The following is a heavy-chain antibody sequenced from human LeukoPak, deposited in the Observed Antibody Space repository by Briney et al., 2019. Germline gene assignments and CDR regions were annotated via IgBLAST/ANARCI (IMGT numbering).Heavy chain of an antibody. V-gene: IGHV3-23*01. CDR2: ISGSGGST. Sequence: GGSLRLSCAASGFTFSSYAMSWVRQAPGKGLEWVSAISGSGGSTYYADSVKGRFTISRDNSKNTLYLQMNSLRAEDTAVYYCAKGPPHYYGSGSYSPNAGYGYGSMYYFDYWGQGTLVTVSS. J-gene: IGHJ4*02. CDR3: AKGPPHYYGSGSYSPNAGYGYGSMYYFDY. D-gene: IGHD3-10*01. CDR1: GFTFSSYA.